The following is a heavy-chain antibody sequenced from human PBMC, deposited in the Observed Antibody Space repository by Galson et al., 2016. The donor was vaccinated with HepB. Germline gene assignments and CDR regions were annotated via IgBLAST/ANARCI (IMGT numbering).Heavy chain of an antibody. D-gene: IGHD6-19*01. CDR3: AKDSRGGNGWYSYYFDY. Sequence: SLRLSCAASGFTFSLYGMHWVRQAPGKGLEWLAILSYDGSNKYYADSVEGRFTISRDNSKNTLYLQMNSLRVEDTAVYFCAKDSRGGNGWYSYYFDYWGQGTRVTVSS. V-gene: IGHV3-30*18. J-gene: IGHJ4*02. CDR1: GFTFSLYG. CDR2: LSYDGSNK.